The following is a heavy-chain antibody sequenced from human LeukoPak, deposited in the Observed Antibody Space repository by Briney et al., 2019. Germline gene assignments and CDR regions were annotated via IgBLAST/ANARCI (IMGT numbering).Heavy chain of an antibody. CDR2: ISGSGGST. CDR3: AKAVYYDTTGAFDY. D-gene: IGHD3-22*01. J-gene: IGHJ4*02. CDR1: GFAVSSNY. Sequence: GGSLRLSCAASGFAVSSNYMSWVRQAPGKGLEWVSAISGSGGSTYYADSVKGRFTISRDNSKNTLYLQMNSLRAEDTAVYYCAKAVYYDTTGAFDYWGQGTLVTVSS. V-gene: IGHV3-23*01.